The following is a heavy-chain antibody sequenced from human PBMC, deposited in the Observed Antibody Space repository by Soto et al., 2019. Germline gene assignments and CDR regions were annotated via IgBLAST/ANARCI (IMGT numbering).Heavy chain of an antibody. CDR2: MNPNSGNT. Sequence: ASVKVSCKASGYTFTSYDINWVRQATGQGLEWMGWMNPNSGNTGYAQKFQGRVTMARNTSISTAYMELSSLRSEDTAVYYCASVKGAAADAFDIWGQGTMVTVSS. CDR3: ASVKGAAADAFDI. D-gene: IGHD6-13*01. V-gene: IGHV1-8*01. CDR1: GYTFTSYD. J-gene: IGHJ3*02.